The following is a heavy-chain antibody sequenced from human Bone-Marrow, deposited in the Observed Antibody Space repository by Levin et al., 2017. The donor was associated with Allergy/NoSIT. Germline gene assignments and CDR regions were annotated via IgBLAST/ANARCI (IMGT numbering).Heavy chain of an antibody. D-gene: IGHD3-3*01. CDR2: IRSKANSYAT. CDR1: GFTFSGSA. Sequence: GESLKISCAASGFTFSGSAMHWVRQASGKGLEWVGRIRSKANSYATAYAESVKGRFTISRDDSKNTAYLQMNSLKTEDTAVYYCTRPGGGFYYDFWSGSSAFDYWGQGTLVTVSS. J-gene: IGHJ4*02. CDR3: TRPGGGFYYDFWSGSSAFDY. V-gene: IGHV3-73*01.